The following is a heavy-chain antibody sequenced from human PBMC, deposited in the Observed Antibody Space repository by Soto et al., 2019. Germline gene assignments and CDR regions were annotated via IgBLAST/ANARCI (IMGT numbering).Heavy chain of an antibody. CDR3: ARAPGRMMNALRYYYGLDV. CDR2: IYHRAGT. CDR1: GGSISSGGYY. J-gene: IGHJ6*02. D-gene: IGHD2-8*01. V-gene: IGHV4-31*02. Sequence: QVQLQESGPGLVKPSETLSFTCNVSGGSISSGGYYWSWIRQLPGKGLEWIGYIYHRAGTYYNPAIKRRITRSVDTSKNQFSLKMTSVTAADTAVYFCARAPGRMMNALRYYYGLDVWGQGTTVTVSS.